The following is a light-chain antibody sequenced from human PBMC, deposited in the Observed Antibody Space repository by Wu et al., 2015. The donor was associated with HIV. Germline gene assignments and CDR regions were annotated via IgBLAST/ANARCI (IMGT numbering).Light chain of an antibody. CDR2: AAS. Sequence: DIQLTQSPSFLSASVGHRVTITCRASQGISSYLAWYQQKPGKAPKLLIYAASTLQSGVPSRFSGSGSGTEFTLTISSLQPEDFATYYCQQDVTFGQGTKVEIK. V-gene: IGKV1-9*01. CDR3: QQDVT. J-gene: IGKJ1*01. CDR1: QGISSY.